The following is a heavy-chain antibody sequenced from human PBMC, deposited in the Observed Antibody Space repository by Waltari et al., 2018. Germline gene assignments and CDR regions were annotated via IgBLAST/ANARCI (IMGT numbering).Heavy chain of an antibody. CDR1: GGTFSSYA. CDR2: IIPIFGTA. D-gene: IGHD3-16*02. J-gene: IGHJ4*02. CDR3: ARAPAGMSTYVWGSYRYLGYFDY. Sequence: QVQLVQSGAEVKKPGSSVKVSCKASGGTFSSYAISWVRQAPGQGLEWMGGIIPIFGTANYAQKFQGRVTITADESTSTAYMELSSLRSEDTAVYYCARAPAGMSTYVWGSYRYLGYFDYWGQGTLVTVSS. V-gene: IGHV1-69*01.